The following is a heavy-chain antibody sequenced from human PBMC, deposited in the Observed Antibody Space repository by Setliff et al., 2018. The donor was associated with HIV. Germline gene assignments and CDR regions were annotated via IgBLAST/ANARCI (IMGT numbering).Heavy chain of an antibody. CDR3: ARDPGGLYCRSASCQGGWFDP. CDR1: DGSISSHY. Sequence: SETLSLTFTVSDGSISSHYWSWIRRPPGKGLEWIGTIYHSGSTKHNPSLKSRVSISVDRSKNQFSLNLSSVTAADTAVYYCARDPGGLYCRSASCQGGWFDPWGQGTLVTVSS. D-gene: IGHD2-2*01. CDR2: IYHSGST. V-gene: IGHV4-59*11. J-gene: IGHJ5*02.